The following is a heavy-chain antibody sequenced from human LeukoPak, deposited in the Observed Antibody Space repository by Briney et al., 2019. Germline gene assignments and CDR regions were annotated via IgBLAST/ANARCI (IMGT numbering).Heavy chain of an antibody. CDR2: MYHSGRT. V-gene: IGHV4-38-2*01. D-gene: IGHD3-3*01. CDR1: GYSISSGYY. CDR3: ARSDFWNGFDF. Sequence: SETLSLTCAVSGYSISSGYYWGWIRQPPGKGLEWIGSMYHSGRTSYNPSLKSRVTISVHTSKNQLSLKLNSVTAADTAVYYCARSDFWNGFDFWGQGTLVTVSS. J-gene: IGHJ4*02.